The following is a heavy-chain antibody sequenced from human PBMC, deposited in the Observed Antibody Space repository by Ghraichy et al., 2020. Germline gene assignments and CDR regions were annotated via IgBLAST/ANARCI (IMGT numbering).Heavy chain of an antibody. V-gene: IGHV3-15*01. CDR3: ATDETIRGAFDI. J-gene: IGHJ3*02. CDR2: IKNKRDGETT. Sequence: GGSLRLSCVASGFNHTEACLTWVRRAPGKGLEWVGRIKNKRDGETTDYGASVRGRFVISRDDSRNTLFLQMNDLKSDDAGVYYCATDETIRGAFDIWGQGTMVVVST. D-gene: IGHD3-10*01. CDR1: GFNHTEAC.